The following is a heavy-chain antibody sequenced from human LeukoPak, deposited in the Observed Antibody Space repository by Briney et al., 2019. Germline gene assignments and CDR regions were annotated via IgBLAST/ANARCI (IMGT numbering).Heavy chain of an antibody. CDR2: ISWDGGST. V-gene: IGHV3-43*01. CDR3: AKDGKNYFDY. J-gene: IGHJ4*02. CDR1: GFIFDDYT. Sequence: GGSLRLSCAASGFIFDDYTMHWVRQAPGKGLEWVSLISWDGGSTYYADSVKGRFTISRVNSKNSLSLQMNSLRSEDTALYYCAKDGKNYFDYWGQGTLVTVSS.